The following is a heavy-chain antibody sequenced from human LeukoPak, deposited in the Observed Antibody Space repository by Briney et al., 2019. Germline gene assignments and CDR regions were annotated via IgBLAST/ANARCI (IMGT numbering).Heavy chain of an antibody. D-gene: IGHD2-2*01. CDR2: IYYSGST. CDR1: GGSISSSSYY. Sequence: SETLSLTCTVSGGSISSSSYYWGWIRQPPGKGLEWIGSIYYSGSTYYNPSLKSRVTISVDTSKNQFSLKLSSVTAADTAVYYCARDGCSSTSCYLAQNWSDPWGQGTLVTVSS. J-gene: IGHJ5*02. CDR3: ARDGCSSTSCYLAQNWSDP. V-gene: IGHV4-39*07.